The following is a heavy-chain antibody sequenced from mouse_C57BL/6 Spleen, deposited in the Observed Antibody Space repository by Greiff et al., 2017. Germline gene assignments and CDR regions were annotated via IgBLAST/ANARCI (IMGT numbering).Heavy chain of an antibody. Sequence: EVQVVESGPELVKPGASVKIPCKASGYTFTDYNMDWVKQSHGKSLEWIGDINPNNGGTIYNQKFKGKATLTVDKSSSTAYMELRSLTSEDTAVYYGARPAIYYGSSYWYFDVWGTGTTVTVSS. CDR1: GYTFTDYN. J-gene: IGHJ1*03. D-gene: IGHD1-1*01. CDR3: ARPAIYYGSSYWYFDV. V-gene: IGHV1-18*01. CDR2: INPNNGGT.